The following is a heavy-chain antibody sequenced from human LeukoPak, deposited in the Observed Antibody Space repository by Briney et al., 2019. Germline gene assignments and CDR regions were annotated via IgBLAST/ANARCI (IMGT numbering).Heavy chain of an antibody. V-gene: IGHV3-74*01. Sequence: PGGSLRLSCAASGFTFSSYEINWVRQAPGKGLVWVSRINSDGSSTSYADSVKGRFTISRDNAKNTLYLQMNSLRAEDTAVYYCARERGGIAAAGTGTFDPWGQGTLVTVSS. CDR3: ARERGGIAAAGTGTFDP. D-gene: IGHD6-13*01. CDR2: INSDGSST. J-gene: IGHJ5*02. CDR1: GFTFSSYE.